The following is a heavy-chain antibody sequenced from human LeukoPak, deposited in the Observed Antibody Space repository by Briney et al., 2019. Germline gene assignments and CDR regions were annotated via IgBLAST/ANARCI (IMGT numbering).Heavy chain of an antibody. Sequence: ASVKVSCKAPGYTFTGYYMRWVRQAPGQGLEWMGWINPNSGGTNYAQKFQGRVTMTRDTSISTAYMELSRLRSDDTAVYYCARDQGYSTIIDYWGQGTLVTVSS. CDR2: INPNSGGT. D-gene: IGHD6-13*01. J-gene: IGHJ4*02. CDR1: GYTFTGYY. V-gene: IGHV1-2*02. CDR3: ARDQGYSTIIDY.